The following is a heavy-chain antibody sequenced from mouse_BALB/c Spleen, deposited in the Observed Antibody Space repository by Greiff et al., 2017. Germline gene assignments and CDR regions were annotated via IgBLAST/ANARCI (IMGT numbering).Heavy chain of an antibody. Sequence: EVQLQQSGAELVKPGASVKLSCTASGFNIKDTYMHWVKQRPEQGLEWIGRIDPANGNTKYDPKFQGKATITADTSSNTAYLQLSSLTSEDTAVYYCASHYYGSSYGAMDYWGQGTSVTVSS. CDR2: IDPANGNT. CDR3: ASHYYGSSYGAMDY. CDR1: GFNIKDTY. V-gene: IGHV14-3*02. J-gene: IGHJ4*01. D-gene: IGHD1-1*01.